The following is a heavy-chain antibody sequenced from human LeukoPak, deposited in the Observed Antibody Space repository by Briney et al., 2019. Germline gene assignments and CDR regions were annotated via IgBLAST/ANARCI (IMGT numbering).Heavy chain of an antibody. CDR1: GGSINTYY. CDR3: ARGGGYYDSGGYGPPLFI. J-gene: IGHJ4*02. Sequence: SETLALTCTVSGGSINTYYWNWIRQPPGKGLEWIGYVYSSGSTNYNPSLKSRVTISADTSRNQFSLNLNSVTAADTAVYYCARGGGYYDSGGYGPPLFIWGQGTLVTVSS. CDR2: VYSSGST. V-gene: IGHV4-59*08. D-gene: IGHD3-22*01.